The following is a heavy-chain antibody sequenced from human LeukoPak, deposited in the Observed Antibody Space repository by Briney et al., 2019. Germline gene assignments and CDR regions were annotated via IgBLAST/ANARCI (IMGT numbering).Heavy chain of an antibody. CDR2: INPNSGDT. CDR3: ARGDQYYYYMDV. V-gene: IGHV1-2*02. Sequence: ASVKDSCKASGYMFNGYHMHWVRQAPGQGLEWMGWINPNSGDTKYAQKFQGRAAMTRDTSIRTGYMELSRLRFDDTAVYYCARGDQYYYYMDVWGKGTTVTVSS. D-gene: IGHD2-2*01. CDR1: GYMFNGYH. J-gene: IGHJ6*03.